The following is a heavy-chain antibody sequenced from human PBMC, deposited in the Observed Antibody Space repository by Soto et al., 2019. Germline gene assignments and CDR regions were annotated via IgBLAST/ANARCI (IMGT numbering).Heavy chain of an antibody. CDR2: ISGSGGST. CDR3: AKATSPMHCSSTSCYDYYYGMDV. Sequence: LRLSCAASGFTFSSYAMSWVRQAPGKGLEWVSAISGSGGSTYYADSVKGRFTISRDNSKNTLYLQMNSLRAEDTAVYYCAKATSPMHCSSTSCYDYYYGMDVWGQGTTVTVSS. CDR1: GFTFSSYA. D-gene: IGHD2-2*01. V-gene: IGHV3-23*01. J-gene: IGHJ6*02.